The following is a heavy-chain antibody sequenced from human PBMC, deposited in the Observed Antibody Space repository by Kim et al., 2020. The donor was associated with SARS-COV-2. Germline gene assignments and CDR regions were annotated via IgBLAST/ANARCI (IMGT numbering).Heavy chain of an antibody. Sequence: TGNTIYSQEFQGRVTFTTDTSASTAYMELSSLRSEDSAVYYCLGGYYFDYWGQGTLVTVSS. CDR2: TGNT. CDR3: LGGYYFDY. V-gene: IGHV1-3*01. D-gene: IGHD2-15*01. J-gene: IGHJ4*02.